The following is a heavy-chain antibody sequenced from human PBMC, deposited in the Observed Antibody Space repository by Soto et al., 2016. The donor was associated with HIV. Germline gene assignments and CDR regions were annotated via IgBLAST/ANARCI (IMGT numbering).Heavy chain of an antibody. CDR1: GFTFNSYG. Sequence: VQLVESGGGVVQPGRSLRLSCAASGFTFNSYGMHWVRQSPGKGLEWVAVIWYDGSNQYYADSVKGRFTISRDNSKNTLYLQMNSLRAEDTAVYYCASHSAAGPHWYFDLWGLASWSLSPQ. CDR2: IWYDGSNQ. V-gene: IGHV3-33*01. CDR3: ASHSAAGPHWYFDL. J-gene: IGHJ2*01. D-gene: IGHD6-13*01.